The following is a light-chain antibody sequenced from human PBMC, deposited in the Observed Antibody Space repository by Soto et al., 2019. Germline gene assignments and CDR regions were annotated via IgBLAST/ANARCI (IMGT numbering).Light chain of an antibody. V-gene: IGLV2-8*01. CDR3: SSYAGTYKVV. CDR1: SNDVGGYNF. J-gene: IGLJ2*01. CDR2: EVI. Sequence: QSVLTQPPSASGSPGQSVTISCTGTSNDVGGYNFVSWYQQHPGKAPKLMIYEVIKRPSGVPDRFSGSKSGNTASLTVSGLQPEDEADYYCSSYAGTYKVVFGGGTKVTVL.